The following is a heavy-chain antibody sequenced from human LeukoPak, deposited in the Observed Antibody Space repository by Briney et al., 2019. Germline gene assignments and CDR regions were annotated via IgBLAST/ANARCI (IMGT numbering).Heavy chain of an antibody. CDR3: ARATIRDSSGYYYVGMVY. J-gene: IGHJ4*02. Sequence: SETLSLTCTVSGGSISSSSYYWGWIRQPPGKGLEWIGSIYYSGSTYYNPSLKSRVTIPVDTSKNQFSLKLSSVTAADTAVYYCARATIRDSSGYYYVGMVYWGQGTLVTVSS. CDR1: GGSISSSSYY. V-gene: IGHV4-39*07. CDR2: IYYSGST. D-gene: IGHD3-22*01.